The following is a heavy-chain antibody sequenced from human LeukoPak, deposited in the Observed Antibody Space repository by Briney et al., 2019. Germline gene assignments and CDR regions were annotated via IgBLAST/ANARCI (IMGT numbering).Heavy chain of an antibody. D-gene: IGHD3-22*01. V-gene: IGHV4-4*07. CDR2: IYTSGST. Sequence: PSETLSLTCTVSGGSISSYYWSWIRQPAGKGLEWIGRIYTSGSTNYNPSLKSRVTMSVDTSKNQFSLKLSSVTAADTAVYYCARASRYYDSSGYYFHAEYFQHWGQGTLVTVSS. J-gene: IGHJ1*01. CDR3: ARASRYYDSSGYYFHAEYFQH. CDR1: GGSISSYY.